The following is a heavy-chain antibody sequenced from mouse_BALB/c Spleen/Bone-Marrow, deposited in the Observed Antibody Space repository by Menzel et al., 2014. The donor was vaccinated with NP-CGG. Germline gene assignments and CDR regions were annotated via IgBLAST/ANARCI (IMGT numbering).Heavy chain of an antibody. D-gene: IGHD1-1*01. J-gene: IGHJ4*01. V-gene: IGHV3-8*02. CDR1: GDSITSGY. CDR2: ISYSGST. Sequence: EVKLVESGPSLVKPSQTLSLTCSVTGDSITSGYWNWIRKFPGNKLEYMGYISYSGSTYYNPSLKSRISITRDTSKNQYYLQLNSVTTEDTATYHCARILLRSYAMDYWGQGTSVTVSS. CDR3: ARILLRSYAMDY.